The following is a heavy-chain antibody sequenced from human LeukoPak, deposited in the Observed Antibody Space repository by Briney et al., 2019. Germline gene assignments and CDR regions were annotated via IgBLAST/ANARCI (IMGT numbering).Heavy chain of an antibody. CDR2: FDPEDGET. Sequence: ASVKDSCKVSGYTLTELSMHWVRQAPGKGLEWMGGFDPEDGETIYAQKFQGRVTMTEDTSTDTAYMELSSLRSEDTAVYYCATGFAHQTTVTPSFDYWGQGTLVTVSS. D-gene: IGHD4-17*01. V-gene: IGHV1-24*01. CDR1: GYTLTELS. J-gene: IGHJ4*02. CDR3: ATGFAHQTTVTPSFDY.